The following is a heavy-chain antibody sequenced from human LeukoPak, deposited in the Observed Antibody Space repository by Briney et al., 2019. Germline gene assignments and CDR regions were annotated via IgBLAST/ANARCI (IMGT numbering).Heavy chain of an antibody. V-gene: IGHV3-30*18. CDR3: AKAGGAYSSTYYFHY. CDR1: GFTFSNYG. D-gene: IGHD6-6*01. Sequence: GESLRLSCAVSGFTFSNYGMHWIRQAPGKGLEWVAVISYDGSKKYYADSVKGRFTISRDNSKNTLYLQMNSLRAEDTAVYYCAKAGGAYSSTYYFHYWGQGTLVTVSS. J-gene: IGHJ4*02. CDR2: ISYDGSKK.